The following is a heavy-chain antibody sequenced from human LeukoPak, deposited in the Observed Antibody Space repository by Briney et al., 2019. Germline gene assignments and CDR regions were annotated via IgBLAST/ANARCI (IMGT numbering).Heavy chain of an antibody. V-gene: IGHV3-48*04. CDR3: ARDFGQSYGMDV. CDR2: ISSGRSSI. CDR1: GVTSRNSW. D-gene: IGHD3-3*01. J-gene: IGHJ6*02. Sequence: GGSLRLSCVASGVTSRNSWMHWVRQAPGKGVEWISYISSGRSSIYYADSVKGRFTISRDNAKNSLYLQMNSLRAEDTAVYYCARDFGQSYGMDVWGQGTTVTVSS.